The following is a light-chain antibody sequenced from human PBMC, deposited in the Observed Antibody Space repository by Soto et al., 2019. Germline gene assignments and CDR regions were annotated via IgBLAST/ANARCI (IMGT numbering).Light chain of an antibody. CDR1: SSDIGGNNF. J-gene: IGLJ2*01. V-gene: IGLV2-8*01. Sequence: QSALTQPPSASGSPGQSVTISCTGTSSDIGGNNFVSWYQHHPGKAPKLMLYDVIKRPSGVPARFSGSKSGNTASLTVSVLQAEDEADYYCSSYGGSNNFVVFGGGTKLTVL. CDR2: DVI. CDR3: SSYGGSNNFVV.